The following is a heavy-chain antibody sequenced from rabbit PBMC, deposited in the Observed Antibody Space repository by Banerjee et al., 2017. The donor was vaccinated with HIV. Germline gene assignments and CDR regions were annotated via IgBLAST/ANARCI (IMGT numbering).Heavy chain of an antibody. J-gene: IGHJ3*01. CDR2: IYPDYGST. CDR3: VRDPRHYVSGWGNRLDL. D-gene: IGHD4-1*01. CDR1: GIDFSSYG. V-gene: IGHV1S43*01. Sequence: QQQLEESGGGLVKPGGTLTLSCKASGIDFSSYGISWVRQAPGKGLEWIAYIYPDYGSTYYARWVNGRFTISSHNAQNTLYLQLNSLTAADTATYFCVRDPRHYVSGWGNRLDLWGQGTLVTVS.